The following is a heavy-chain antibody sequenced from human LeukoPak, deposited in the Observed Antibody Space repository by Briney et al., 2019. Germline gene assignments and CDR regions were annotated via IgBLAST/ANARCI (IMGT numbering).Heavy chain of an antibody. J-gene: IGHJ3*02. CDR1: GGSISSYC. V-gene: IGHV4-59*01. Sequence: SETLSLTCTVSGGSISSYCWSWIRQPPGKGLEWIGYIYYSGSTNYNPSLRSRVTISVDTSKNQFSLKLSSVTAADTAVYYCARGGYYYDSSGYYLDAFDIWGQGTMVTVSS. CDR3: ARGGYYYDSSGYYLDAFDI. D-gene: IGHD3-22*01. CDR2: IYYSGST.